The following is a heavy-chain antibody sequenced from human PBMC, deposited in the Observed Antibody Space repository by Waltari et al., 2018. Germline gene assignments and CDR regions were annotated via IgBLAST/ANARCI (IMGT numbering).Heavy chain of an antibody. Sequence: QVPLQEWGAGLLKPSGTLSPTCAVYGGALIGYYRGWSCHPPGKGLEWIGEINHSGSTNYNPSLKSRVTISVDTSKNQFSLKLSSVTAADTAVYYCARGTLDYDILTGTYYYYGMDVWGQGTTVTVSS. D-gene: IGHD3-9*01. V-gene: IGHV4-34*01. J-gene: IGHJ6*02. CDR2: INHSGST. CDR1: GGALIGYY. CDR3: ARGTLDYDILTGTYYYYGMDV.